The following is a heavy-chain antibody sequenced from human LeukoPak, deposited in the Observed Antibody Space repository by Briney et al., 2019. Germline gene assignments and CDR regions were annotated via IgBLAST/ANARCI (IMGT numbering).Heavy chain of an antibody. CDR3: ARHSRSGYIGYENAFDI. CDR1: GDSISSSSYC. CDR2: IYNSANT. J-gene: IGHJ3*02. D-gene: IGHD5-12*01. Sequence: PSETLSLTGTVSGDSISSSSYCWDWIRQPPGKGLEWIGNIYNSANTHYNPSLKTRITMSVDTSKNQFSLKLNSVTAADTGIYYCARHSRSGYIGYENAFDIWGQGTMVTVSS. V-gene: IGHV4-39*01.